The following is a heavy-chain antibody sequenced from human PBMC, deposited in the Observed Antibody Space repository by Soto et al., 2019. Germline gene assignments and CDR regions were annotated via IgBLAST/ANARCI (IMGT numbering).Heavy chain of an antibody. CDR3: ANGAGSGFLDY. D-gene: IGHD3-22*01. CDR1: GLTFDDYT. Sequence: GGSLRLSCAASGLTFDDYTMHWVRQAPGKGLEWVSLISWDGGSTYYADSVKGRFTISRDNSKNSLYLQMNSLRTEDTALYYCANGAGSGFLDYWGQGTLVTVSS. V-gene: IGHV3-43*01. CDR2: ISWDGGST. J-gene: IGHJ4*02.